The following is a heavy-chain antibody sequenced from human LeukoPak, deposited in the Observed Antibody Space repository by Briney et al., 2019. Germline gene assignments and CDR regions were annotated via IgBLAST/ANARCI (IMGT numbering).Heavy chain of an antibody. CDR1: GGSISSYY. CDR2: IYYSGST. CDR3: ARGGPYWYFDL. Sequence: PSETLSLTCTVSGGSISSYYWSWIRQPPGKGLEWIGYIYYSGSTNYNPSLKSRVTISVDTSKNQFSLKLSSVTAADTAVYYRARGGPYWYFDLWGRGTLVTVSS. J-gene: IGHJ2*01. V-gene: IGHV4-59*01.